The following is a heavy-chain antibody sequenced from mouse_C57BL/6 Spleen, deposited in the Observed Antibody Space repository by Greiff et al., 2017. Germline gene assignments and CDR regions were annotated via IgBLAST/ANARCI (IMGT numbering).Heavy chain of an antibody. CDR3: ARGGYLLRGYFDV. CDR1: GYTFTSYW. Sequence: VQLQQSGAELVKPGASVKMSCKASGYTFTSYWITWVKQRPGQGLAWIGDIYPGSGSTNYNEKFKSKATLTVDTSSSTAYMQLSSLTSEDSAVYYGARGGYLLRGYFDVWGTGTTVTVSS. CDR2: IYPGSGST. J-gene: IGHJ1*03. V-gene: IGHV1-55*01. D-gene: IGHD1-1*01.